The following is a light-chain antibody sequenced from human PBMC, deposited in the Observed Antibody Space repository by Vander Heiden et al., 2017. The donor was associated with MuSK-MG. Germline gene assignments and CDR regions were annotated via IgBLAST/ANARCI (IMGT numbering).Light chain of an antibody. CDR1: HNINRY. J-gene: IGKJ1*01. Sequence: DIQMTQSPSSLSAFVGDRVTITCRASHNINRYVNWYQQKPGKAPKILIYAASSLQSAVPSRLSGSGSGTDFTLTIIRLQPADFAIYYCHQRYSISWAFGQGTKVEIK. CDR2: AAS. CDR3: HQRYSISWA. V-gene: IGKV1-39*01.